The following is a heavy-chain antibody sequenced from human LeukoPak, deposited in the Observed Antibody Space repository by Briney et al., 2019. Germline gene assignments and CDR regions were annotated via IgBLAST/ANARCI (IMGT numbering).Heavy chain of an antibody. CDR2: IYTSGST. D-gene: IGHD1-7*01. V-gene: IGHV4-4*07. CDR3: ARDRYNWNYGSNYFDY. CDR1: GGSISSYY. J-gene: IGHJ4*02. Sequence: SETLSLTCTVSGGSISSYYWSWIRQPAGKGLEWIGRIYTSGSTNYNPSLKSRVTMSVDTSKNQFSLKLSSVAAADTAVYYCARDRYNWNYGSNYFDYWGQGTLVTVSS.